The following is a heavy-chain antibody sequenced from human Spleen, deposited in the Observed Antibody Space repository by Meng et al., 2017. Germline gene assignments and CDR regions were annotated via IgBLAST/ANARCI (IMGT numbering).Heavy chain of an antibody. V-gene: IGHV1-2*06. D-gene: IGHD6-13*01. CDR1: GYNFPDYY. J-gene: IGHJ4*02. CDR2: INPKSGDT. CDR3: VRDEDISAAGKLFGDY. Sequence: QVQLVQSGAEVKKPGASVKVSCKPSGYNFPDYYIHWVRRAPGQGLEWMGRINPKSGDTHYAQKFQARVTMTGDTSISTAYMELSRLTSDDTAVYYCVRDEDISAAGKLFGDYWGQGTLVTVSS.